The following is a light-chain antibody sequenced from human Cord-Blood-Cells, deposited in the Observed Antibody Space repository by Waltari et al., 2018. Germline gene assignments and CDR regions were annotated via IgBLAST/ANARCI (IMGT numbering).Light chain of an antibody. CDR2: DAS. Sequence: EIVLTQSPATLSLSPGERANLSCRASQSVSSYLAWYQQKPGQAPRLLIYDASNRATGIPARFSGSGSGTDFTLTISSLELEDFAVYYCQQRSNWPPVFTFGPGTKVDIK. V-gene: IGKV3-11*01. CDR3: QQRSNWPPVFT. J-gene: IGKJ3*01. CDR1: QSVSSY.